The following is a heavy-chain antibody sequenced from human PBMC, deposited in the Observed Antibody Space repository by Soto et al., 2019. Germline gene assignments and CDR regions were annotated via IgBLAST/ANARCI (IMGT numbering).Heavy chain of an antibody. J-gene: IGHJ6*02. CDR2: TRNKANSYTT. Sequence: MDWVRQAPGKGLEWLGRTRNKANSYTTEYAASVKGRFIISRDDSRNSLYLQMNSLKTEDTAVYYCARISTFEGMDVWGQGTTVTVSS. CDR3: ARISTFEGMDV. V-gene: IGHV3-72*01. D-gene: IGHD3-3*01.